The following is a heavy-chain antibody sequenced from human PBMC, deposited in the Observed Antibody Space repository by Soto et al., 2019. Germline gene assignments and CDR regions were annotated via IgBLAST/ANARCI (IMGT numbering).Heavy chain of an antibody. D-gene: IGHD4-17*01. CDR1: GGTFSSYT. CDR2: INPILGIA. J-gene: IGHJ4*02. V-gene: IGHV1-69*02. CDR3: ARGGGDYIDY. Sequence: QVQLVQSGAEVKKPGSSVKVSCKASGGTFSSYTISWVRQAPGQGLEWMGRINPILGIANYAQKFQGRVRSXXDKSTSTAYMELSSLRSEDTAVYYCARGGGDYIDYWGQGTLVTVSS.